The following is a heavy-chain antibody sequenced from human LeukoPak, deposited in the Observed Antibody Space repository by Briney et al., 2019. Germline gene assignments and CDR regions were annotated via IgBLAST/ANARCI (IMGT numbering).Heavy chain of an antibody. D-gene: IGHD1-1*01. CDR3: ARDLQHRV. CDR2: ISSSSRYI. Sequence: GGALSLSHAVSGLTFSSYAMSWVRQAPRKGLKGVSSISSSSRYIYSADSVKGRFPISRDNAKNALYLQMNSLRAEDTAVYYCARDLQHRVWGEGTLVTVSS. CDR1: GLTFSSYA. J-gene: IGHJ4*02. V-gene: IGHV3-21*01.